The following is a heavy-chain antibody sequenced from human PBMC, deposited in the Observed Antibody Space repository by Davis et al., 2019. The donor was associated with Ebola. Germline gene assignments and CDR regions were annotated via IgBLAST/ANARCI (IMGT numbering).Heavy chain of an antibody. D-gene: IGHD1-20*01. CDR1: GYSFTSYW. Sequence: GESLKISCKGSGYSFTSYWIAWVRQMPGKGLECMGIIYPGDSETRYSPSFQGQVTISADKSMKTAFLQWSSLKASDSGMYYCASLRRTITGMDDAFDIWGQGTMVTVSS. J-gene: IGHJ3*02. CDR2: IYPGDSET. CDR3: ASLRRTITGMDDAFDI. V-gene: IGHV5-51*01.